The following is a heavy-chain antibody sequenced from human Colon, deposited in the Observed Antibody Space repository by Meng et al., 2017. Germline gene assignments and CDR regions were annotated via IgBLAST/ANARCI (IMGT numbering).Heavy chain of an antibody. Sequence: VQLQEAGHGLVKPSGTLSLTCAVSGGSISSNWWSWVRQPPGKGLEWIGEFFHTGRTNYDPSLKSRVTISVDKSNNQFSLKLTSVTAADTAVYYCARHISILGQRGFDYWGQGTLVTVSS. V-gene: IGHV4-4*02. CDR3: ARHISILGQRGFDY. D-gene: IGHD3/OR15-3a*01. CDR1: GGSISSNW. CDR2: FFHTGRT. J-gene: IGHJ4*02.